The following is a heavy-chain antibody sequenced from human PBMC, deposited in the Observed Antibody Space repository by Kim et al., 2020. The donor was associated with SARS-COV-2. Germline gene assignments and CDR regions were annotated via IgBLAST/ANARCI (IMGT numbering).Heavy chain of an antibody. V-gene: IGHV7-4-1*02. CDR3: AREEKGIDY. Sequence: GNPTYAQGFRGRLVLSLDTSVSTAYLQISSLKAEDTAVYYCAREEKGIDYWGQGTLVTVSS. J-gene: IGHJ4*02. CDR2: GNP.